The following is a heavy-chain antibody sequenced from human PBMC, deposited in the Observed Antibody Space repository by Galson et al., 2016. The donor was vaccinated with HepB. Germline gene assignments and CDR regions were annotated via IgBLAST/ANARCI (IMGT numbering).Heavy chain of an antibody. CDR1: GFSFSSYS. V-gene: IGHV3-48*02. D-gene: IGHD1-26*01. CDR3: AQINGGSYFGLDD. CDR2: ISRTSNTI. Sequence: SLRLSCAASGFSFSSYSMNWVHQAPGKGLEWVSYISRTSNTIYYADSVKGRFTISRDNAKNSLYLQMNSLRDEDTAVYYCAQINGGSYFGLDDWGQGTLVTVSS. J-gene: IGHJ4*02.